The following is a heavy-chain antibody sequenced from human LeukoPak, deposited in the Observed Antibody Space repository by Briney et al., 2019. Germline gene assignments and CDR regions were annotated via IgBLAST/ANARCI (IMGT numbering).Heavy chain of an antibody. D-gene: IGHD5-18*01. V-gene: IGHV3-48*03. Sequence: GGSLRLSCAASGFTFSSYEMKWVRQAPGKGLEWVSYISSSGSTVYYADSVKGRFTISRDNAKNSLYLQMNSLRAEDTAVYYCASGYSYGLDYWGQGTLVTVSS. CDR1: GFTFSSYE. CDR2: ISSSGSTV. CDR3: ASGYSYGLDY. J-gene: IGHJ4*02.